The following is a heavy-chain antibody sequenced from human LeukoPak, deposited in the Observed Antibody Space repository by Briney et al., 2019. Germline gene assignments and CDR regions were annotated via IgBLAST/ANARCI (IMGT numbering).Heavy chain of an antibody. CDR1: GFTFSDYY. D-gene: IGHD3-9*01. CDR3: AREGSYYDILTGTRHAFDI. V-gene: IGHV3-11*01. CDR2: ISSSGSTI. Sequence: GGSLRLSCAASGFTFSDYYMSWIRQAPGKGLEWVSYISSSGSTIYYADSVKGRFTISRDNAKNSLYLQMNSLRAEDTAVYYCAREGSYYDILTGTRHAFDIWGQGTMVTVSS. J-gene: IGHJ3*02.